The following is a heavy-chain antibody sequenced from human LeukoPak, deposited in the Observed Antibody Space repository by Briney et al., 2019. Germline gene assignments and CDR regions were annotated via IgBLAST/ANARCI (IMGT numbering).Heavy chain of an antibody. V-gene: IGHV1-2*02. CDR3: ARAGVWDFSDSSGYHNAGFDI. Sequence: ASVKDSCKASGYTFTDYYMHSVRQAPGQGLEWMGWINPGSGGTKYAQKFQCRVTVTSDTSISTAYIDLSRLRSDDRAVYYCARAGVWDFSDSSGYHNAGFDIWGQGTMVTVSS. D-gene: IGHD3-22*01. CDR2: INPGSGGT. J-gene: IGHJ3*02. CDR1: GYTFTDYY.